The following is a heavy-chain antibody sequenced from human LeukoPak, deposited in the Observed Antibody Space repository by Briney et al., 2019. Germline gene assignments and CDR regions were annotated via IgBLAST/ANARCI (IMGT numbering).Heavy chain of an antibody. V-gene: IGHV4-61*08. Sequence: SETLSLTCTVSGGSISSGGYYWSWIRQHPGKGLEWIGYIYYSGSTNYNPSLKSRVTISVDTSKNQFSLKLSSVTAADTAVYYCARTPYSSGWGIDYWGQGTLVTVSS. CDR2: IYYSGST. D-gene: IGHD6-19*01. CDR1: GGSISSGGYY. J-gene: IGHJ4*02. CDR3: ARTPYSSGWGIDY.